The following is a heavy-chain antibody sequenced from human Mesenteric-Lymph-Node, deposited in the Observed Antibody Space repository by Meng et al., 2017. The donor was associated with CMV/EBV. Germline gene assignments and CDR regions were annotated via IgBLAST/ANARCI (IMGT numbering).Heavy chain of an antibody. Sequence: ASVKVSCKASGYTFTGYYMHWVRQAPGQGLEWMGWINANSGGTNYAQNFQGRVTMTRDTSISTAYMELSRLRSDDTAVYYCARGLGYSSSWFDYWGQGTLVTVSS. CDR1: GYTFTGYY. CDR2: INANSGGT. CDR3: ARGLGYSSSWFDY. V-gene: IGHV1-2*02. J-gene: IGHJ5*01. D-gene: IGHD6-13*01.